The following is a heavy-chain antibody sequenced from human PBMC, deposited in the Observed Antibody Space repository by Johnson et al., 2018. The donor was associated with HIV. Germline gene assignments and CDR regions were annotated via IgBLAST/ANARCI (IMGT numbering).Heavy chain of an antibody. J-gene: IGHJ3*02. CDR2: VHRDGRL. V-gene: IGHV3-66*01. CDR3: ANSLLLDAFNI. Sequence: VYLVESGGGLVQPGGSLRLSCAASGFTVSNNYMNWVRQTPGKGLEWVSVVHRDGRLYYADSVKGRFRLSRDNSKNTLYLQMNSLRAEDTAVYYCANSLLLDAFNIWGQGTMVTVSS. CDR1: GFTVSNNY. D-gene: IGHD2-15*01.